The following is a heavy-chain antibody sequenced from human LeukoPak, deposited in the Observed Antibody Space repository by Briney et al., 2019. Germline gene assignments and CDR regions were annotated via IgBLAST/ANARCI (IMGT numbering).Heavy chain of an antibody. Sequence: GGSLRLSCAASVFTFSSYWMKWVRQAPGKGLEWVASIKQDGSEIHYVDSVKGRFTISRDNAKKSLYLQMNSLRAEDTALYYCTTYSAFDVWGQGTMVTVSS. J-gene: IGHJ3*01. V-gene: IGHV3-7*05. CDR2: IKQDGSEI. CDR1: VFTFSSYW. CDR3: TTYSAFDV. D-gene: IGHD4-17*01.